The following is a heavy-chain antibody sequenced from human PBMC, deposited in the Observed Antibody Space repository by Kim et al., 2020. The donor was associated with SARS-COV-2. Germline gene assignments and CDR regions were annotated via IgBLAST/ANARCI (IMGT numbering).Heavy chain of an antibody. CDR3: ARGGAAAPLTLSNDYYYMDV. CDR2: IKWNGGRT. D-gene: IGHD6-13*01. J-gene: IGHJ6*03. V-gene: IGHV3-20*01. CDR1: GFTFDDYG. Sequence: GGSLRLSCAASGFTFDDYGMSWVRQAPGKGLEWVSGIKWNGGRTGYADSVKGRFTISRDNAKNSLYLQMNSLRAEDTALYHCARGGAAAPLTLSNDYYYMDVWGKGTTVTVSS.